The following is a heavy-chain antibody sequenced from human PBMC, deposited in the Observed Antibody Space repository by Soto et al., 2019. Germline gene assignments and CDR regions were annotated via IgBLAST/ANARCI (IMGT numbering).Heavy chain of an antibody. D-gene: IGHD3-10*02. V-gene: IGHV1-2*02. CDR3: ARNMDYYYGRGSGNGQGV. CDR1: GYTFTAYH. J-gene: IGHJ6*02. Sequence: QVRLVQSGAEVKEPGDSVRVSCEASGYTFTAYHIHWVRQAPGQGLEWMGWINPKFGDTGYAQDFQGRVSMTSDMSISTVYMELSRLTSEDTAIYDCARNMDYYYGRGSGNGQGVWCQGTTVTVFS. CDR2: INPKFGDT.